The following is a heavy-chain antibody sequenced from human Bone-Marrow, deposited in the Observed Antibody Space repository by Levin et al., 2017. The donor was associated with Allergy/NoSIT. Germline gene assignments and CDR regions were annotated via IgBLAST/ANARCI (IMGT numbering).Heavy chain of an antibody. J-gene: IGHJ5*02. CDR3: ARTRYSGNWFDP. D-gene: IGHD5-12*01. Sequence: GESLKISCAASGFTFSSYWMHWVRQAPGKGLVWVSRINSDGSSTSYADSVKGRFTISRDNAKNTLYLQMNSLRAEDTAVYYCARTRYSGNWFDPWGQGTLVTVSS. CDR1: GFTFSSYW. CDR2: INSDGSST. V-gene: IGHV3-74*01.